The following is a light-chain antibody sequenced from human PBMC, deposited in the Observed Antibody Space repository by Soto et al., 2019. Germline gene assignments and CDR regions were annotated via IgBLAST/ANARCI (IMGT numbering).Light chain of an antibody. CDR1: QSVNSN. CDR3: QQYDSGPPLT. CDR2: GAS. J-gene: IGKJ4*01. Sequence: EIVMTQSPPTLSVSPGDGATLSCRASQSVNSNLAWYQQKPGQAPRLLIYGASRRAMHIPARFSGSGSGTEFTLTISGLQSEDFVVYYCQQYDSGPPLTFGGGTKV. V-gene: IGKV3-15*01.